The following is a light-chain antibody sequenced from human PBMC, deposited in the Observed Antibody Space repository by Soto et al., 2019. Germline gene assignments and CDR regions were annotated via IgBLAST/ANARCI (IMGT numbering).Light chain of an antibody. J-gene: IGKJ4*01. V-gene: IGKV3-15*01. Sequence: EIVMTQSPATLSVSAGERATLSCRASQSVSSYVAWYQQKPGQAPRLLIYGTSTRVTGIPARFSGSGSGTEFTLTISSLQSEDFAVYYCQQYYNWPLTFGGGTKVDIK. CDR3: QQYYNWPLT. CDR2: GTS. CDR1: QSVSSY.